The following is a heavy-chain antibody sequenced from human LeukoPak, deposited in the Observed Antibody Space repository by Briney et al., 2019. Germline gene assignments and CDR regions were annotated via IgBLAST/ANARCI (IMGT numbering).Heavy chain of an antibody. V-gene: IGHV4-39*01. CDR3: ARLSKDGWFGELLEESWFDP. CDR2: IYYSGST. D-gene: IGHD3-10*01. Sequence: PSETLSLTCIVSGGSISSSSYYWGWIRQPPGKGLEWIGSIYYSGSTYYNPSLKRRVTISVDTSKNQFSLRLSSVTAADTAVYYCARLSKDGWFGELLEESWFDPWGQGTLVTVSS. CDR1: GGSISSSSYY. J-gene: IGHJ5*02.